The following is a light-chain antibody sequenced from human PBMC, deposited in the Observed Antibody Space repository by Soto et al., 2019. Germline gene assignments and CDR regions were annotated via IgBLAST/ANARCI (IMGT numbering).Light chain of an antibody. V-gene: IGLV2-14*01. CDR3: SSYTSSSTPYV. CDR2: EVS. CDR1: SGDVGGYNY. Sequence: QSVLTQPASVSGSPGQSITISCTGTSGDVGGYNYVSWYQQRPGKAPKLMIYEVSNRPSGVSNRFSGSKSGNTASLTISGLQAEDEADYYCSSYTSSSTPYVFGTGTKVTVL. J-gene: IGLJ1*01.